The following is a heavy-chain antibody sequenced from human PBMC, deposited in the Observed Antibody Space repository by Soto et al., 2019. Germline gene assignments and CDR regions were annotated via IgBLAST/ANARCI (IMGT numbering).Heavy chain of an antibody. CDR3: AREWGKNGSGSYDYYYYGMDV. D-gene: IGHD3-10*01. Sequence: QVQLVQSGAEVKKPGASVKVSCKASGYTFTSYGISWVRQAPGQGLEWMGWISAYNGNTNYAQKLQGRVTMTTDTSTSTAYMELRSLRSDDTAVYYCAREWGKNGSGSYDYYYYGMDVWGQGTTVTVSS. CDR2: ISAYNGNT. V-gene: IGHV1-18*01. J-gene: IGHJ6*02. CDR1: GYTFTSYG.